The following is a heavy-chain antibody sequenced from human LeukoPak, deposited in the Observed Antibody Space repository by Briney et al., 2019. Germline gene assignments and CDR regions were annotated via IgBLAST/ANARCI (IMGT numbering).Heavy chain of an antibody. CDR3: ARVPARRAITILNWFDP. D-gene: IGHD1-26*01. Sequence: GASVKVSCKASGYTFTSYGISWVRQAPGQGLEWMGWISAYNGNTNYAQKLQGRVTMTTDTSTSTAYMELRSLRSDDTAVYYCARVPARRAITILNWFDPWGQGTLVTVSS. J-gene: IGHJ5*02. CDR2: ISAYNGNT. V-gene: IGHV1-18*01. CDR1: GYTFTSYG.